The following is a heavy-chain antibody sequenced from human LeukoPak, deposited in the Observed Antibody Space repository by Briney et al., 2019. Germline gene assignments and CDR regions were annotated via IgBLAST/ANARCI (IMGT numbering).Heavy chain of an antibody. D-gene: IGHD3-10*01. CDR3: ARGLFPYYKVRGVYDAFDI. Sequence: ASVKVSCKAAGYTFTSYGINWVRQAPGQGLEWMGWISVYNGDTKYPQKMQGRVTMTTDTTTSTVYMELSSLRSEDTAVYYCARGLFPYYKVRGVYDAFDIWGPGTMVTVSS. J-gene: IGHJ3*02. CDR2: ISVYNGDT. V-gene: IGHV1-18*01. CDR1: GYTFTSYG.